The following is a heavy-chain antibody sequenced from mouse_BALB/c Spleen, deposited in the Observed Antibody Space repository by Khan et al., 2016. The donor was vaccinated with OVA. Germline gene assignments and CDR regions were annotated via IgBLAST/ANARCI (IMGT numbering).Heavy chain of an antibody. V-gene: IGHV5-6-3*01. CDR3: ARMARTIN. J-gene: IGHJ2*01. CDR1: GFTFSSYG. Sequence: EVQGVESGGGLVQPGGSLKLSCAASGFTFSSYGMSWVRQTPDKRLELVATINSNGGSTYSPDSVKGRFTISRDNAKNTLYLQMSSLKSEDTAMYYCARMARTINWGRGTTLTVSS. CDR2: INSNGGST.